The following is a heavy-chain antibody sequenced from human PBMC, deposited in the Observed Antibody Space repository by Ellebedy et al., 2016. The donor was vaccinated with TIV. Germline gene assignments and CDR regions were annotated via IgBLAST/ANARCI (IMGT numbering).Heavy chain of an antibody. J-gene: IGHJ6*03. CDR2: IYYSGST. CDR1: GGSISSYY. CDR3: ARHPSYSGSYWEFYYYMDV. V-gene: IGHV4-59*08. Sequence: SETLSLTCTVSGGSISSYYWSWIRQPPGKGLEWIGYIYYSGSTNYNPSLKSRVTISVDTSKNQFSLKLSSVTAADTAVYYSARHPSYSGSYWEFYYYMDVWGKGTTVTVSS. D-gene: IGHD1-26*01.